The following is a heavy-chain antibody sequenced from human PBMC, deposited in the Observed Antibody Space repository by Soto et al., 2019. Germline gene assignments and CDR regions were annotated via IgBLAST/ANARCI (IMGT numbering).Heavy chain of an antibody. CDR2: INPNSGGT. CDR1: GYTFAVRY. J-gene: IGHJ4*02. D-gene: IGHD3-22*01. CDR3: ASADRSGFISHFGS. V-gene: IGHV1-2*02. Sequence: ASVKVSCKASGYTFAVRYLHWVRQAPGQGLEWMGWINPNSGGTNYARKFQGRVTITRDTANSTAYMELSRLTFDDTAVYYCASADRSGFISHFGSWGQGTLVTVSS.